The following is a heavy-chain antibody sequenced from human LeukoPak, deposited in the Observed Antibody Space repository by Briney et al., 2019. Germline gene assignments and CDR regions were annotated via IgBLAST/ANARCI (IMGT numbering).Heavy chain of an antibody. CDR3: ARYDSWSGYSFDP. D-gene: IGHD3-3*01. CDR2: IKQDGGEN. CDR1: GFSFSRYW. Sequence: GGSLRLSCAASGFSFSRYWMMWIRQAPGKGLEWLANIKQDGGENYYVDSVKGRFTISRDNAKKSLYLQMNRLRAEETAVYYCARYDSWSGYSFDPWGQGTLVTVSS. V-gene: IGHV3-7*01. J-gene: IGHJ5*02.